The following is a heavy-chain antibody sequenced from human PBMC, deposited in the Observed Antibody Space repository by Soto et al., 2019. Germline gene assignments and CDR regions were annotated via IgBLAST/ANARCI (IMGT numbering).Heavy chain of an antibody. J-gene: IGHJ5*02. CDR2: ISGSGGE. CDR1: GFTFSSYV. V-gene: IGHV3-23*01. D-gene: IGHD3-16*01. Sequence: GGSLRLSCAASGFTFSSYVMNWVRQAPGKGLEWVSSISGSGGEYSADSVKGRFTSSRDNSKNPLFLQMNSLSPEDTAVYYCVKAPLIQDVSDLMTWGQGTLVTVSS. CDR3: VKAPLIQDVSDLMT.